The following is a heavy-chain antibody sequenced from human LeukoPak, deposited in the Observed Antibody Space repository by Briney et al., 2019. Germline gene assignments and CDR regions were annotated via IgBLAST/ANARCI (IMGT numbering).Heavy chain of an antibody. CDR1: GFTFSSYS. D-gene: IGHD2-2*02. CDR2: ISSSSSTI. Sequence: PGGSLRLSCAASGFTFSSYSMNWVRQAPGKGLEWVSYISSSSSTIYYADSVKGRFTISRDNAKNSLYPQMNSLRAEDTAVYYCARDYCSSTSCYIYWFDPWGQGTLVTVSS. V-gene: IGHV3-48*04. J-gene: IGHJ5*02. CDR3: ARDYCSSTSCYIYWFDP.